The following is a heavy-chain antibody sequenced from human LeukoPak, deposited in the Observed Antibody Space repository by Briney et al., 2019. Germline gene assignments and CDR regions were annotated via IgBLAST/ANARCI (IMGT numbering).Heavy chain of an antibody. CDR1: GDSVSSNSAA. V-gene: IGHV6-1*01. CDR3: ARDYHDYGDRGVVFWFDP. D-gene: IGHD4-17*01. CDR2: TYYRSKWYN. J-gene: IGHJ5*02. Sequence: SQTLSLTCAISGDSVSSNSAAWNWIRQSPSRGLEWLGRTYYRSKWYNDYAVSVKRRITINPDTSKNQFSLQLNSVTPEDTAVYYCARDYHDYGDRGVVFWFDPWGLGTLVTVSS.